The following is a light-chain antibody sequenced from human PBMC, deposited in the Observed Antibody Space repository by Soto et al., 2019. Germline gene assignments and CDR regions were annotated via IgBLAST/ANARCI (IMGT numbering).Light chain of an antibody. CDR3: SSYTSTSTYV. J-gene: IGLJ1*01. Sequence: QCVLTQPASVSGSPGRSITISCPGTSSDVGGYNYVSWYQQYPGKAPKLMIYHVSNRPSGVSNRFSGSKSGNSASLTISGLQPEDEADYYCSSYTSTSTYVFGTGTKVTVL. V-gene: IGLV2-14*01. CDR2: HVS. CDR1: SSDVGGYNY.